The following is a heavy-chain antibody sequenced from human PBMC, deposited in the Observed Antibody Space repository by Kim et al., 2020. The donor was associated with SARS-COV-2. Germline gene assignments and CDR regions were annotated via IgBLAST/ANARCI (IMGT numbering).Heavy chain of an antibody. CDR2: FDPEDGET. Sequence: ASVKVSCKVSGYTLTELSMHWVRQAPGKGLEWMGGFDPEDGETIYAQKFQGRVTMTEDTSTDTAYMELSSLISEDTAVYYCATDRYYYDSSGYFAFDPWGQGTLVTVSS. V-gene: IGHV1-24*01. D-gene: IGHD3-22*01. J-gene: IGHJ5*02. CDR3: ATDRYYYDSSGYFAFDP. CDR1: GYTLTELS.